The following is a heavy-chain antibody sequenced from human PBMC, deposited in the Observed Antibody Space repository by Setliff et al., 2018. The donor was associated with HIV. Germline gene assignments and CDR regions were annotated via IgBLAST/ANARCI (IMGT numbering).Heavy chain of an antibody. CDR2: ISPSGGA. D-gene: IGHD3-10*01. J-gene: IGHJ6*03. CDR3: ARGVTLGRGVIAESPLYVMDV. Sequence: SETLSLTCASFGGPFSDYFWTWLRQPPGKGLEWIGHISPSGGADYSPALKTRAAISLVTSRSQIVLRLSSVAAADTATYYCARGVTLGRGVIAESPLYVMDVWGEGTPVTVSS. V-gene: IGHV4-34*01. CDR1: GGPFSDYF.